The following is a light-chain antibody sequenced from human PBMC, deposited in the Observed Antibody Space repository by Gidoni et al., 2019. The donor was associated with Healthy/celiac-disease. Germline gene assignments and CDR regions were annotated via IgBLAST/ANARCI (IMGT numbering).Light chain of an antibody. V-gene: IGKV3-20*01. CDR3: QQYGSSSWT. CDR2: GAS. Sequence: ELVLSQSPGTLSLSPGERATLSCRASQSVSSSYLAWYHQKPGQAPRLLIDGASSRATGIPDRFSGSGSGTDFTLTISRLGPEDFAVYYCQQYGSSSWTFGQGTKVEIK. J-gene: IGKJ1*01. CDR1: QSVSSSY.